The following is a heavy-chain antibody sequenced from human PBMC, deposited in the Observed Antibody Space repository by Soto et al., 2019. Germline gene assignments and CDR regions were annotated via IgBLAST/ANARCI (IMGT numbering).Heavy chain of an antibody. CDR2: IDPSDSYT. J-gene: IGHJ6*02. D-gene: IGHD2-2*01. Sequence: GESLKISCKGSGYSFTSYWISWVRQMPGKGLEWMGRIDPSDSYTNYSPSFQGHVTISAGKSISTAYLQWSSLKASDTAMYYCARQGGIVVVPAAISPYGMDVWGQGTTVTVSS. CDR1: GYSFTSYW. CDR3: ARQGGIVVVPAAISPYGMDV. V-gene: IGHV5-10-1*01.